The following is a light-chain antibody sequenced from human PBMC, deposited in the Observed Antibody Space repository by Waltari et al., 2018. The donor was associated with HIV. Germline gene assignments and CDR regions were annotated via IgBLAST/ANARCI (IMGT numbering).Light chain of an antibody. V-gene: IGKV4-1*01. CDR2: WAS. J-gene: IGKJ4*01. CDR1: QIVLSNDKNY. CDR3: QQYYNTPPT. Sequence: DIVMTQSPDSLAVSLGERATINCKSSQIVLSNDKNYLAWYQKKPGQPPKLLLYWASTRASGVPGRFSGSGSGTNFTLTINSLQAEDVAVYYCQQYYNTPPTFGGGTKVEIK.